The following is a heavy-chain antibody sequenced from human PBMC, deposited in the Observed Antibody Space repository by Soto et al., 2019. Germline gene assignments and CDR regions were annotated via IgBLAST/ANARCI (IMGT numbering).Heavy chain of an antibody. D-gene: IGHD3-22*01. V-gene: IGHV4-59*08. CDR1: GGSISSYY. CDR3: ARHVSIIVVSYYFDY. Sequence: SETLSLTCTVSGGSISSYYWSWIRQPPGKGLEWIGYIYYSGSTNYNPSLKSRVTISVDTSKNQFSLKLSSVTAADMAVYYCARHVSIIVVSYYFDYWGQGTLVTVSS. J-gene: IGHJ4*02. CDR2: IYYSGST.